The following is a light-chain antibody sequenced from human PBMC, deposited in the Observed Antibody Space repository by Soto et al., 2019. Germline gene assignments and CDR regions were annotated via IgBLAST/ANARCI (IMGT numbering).Light chain of an antibody. CDR3: QSYDSTLSDSYV. CDR1: SSNIGAGYD. Sequence: QSVLTQPPSVSGAPGQRVIISCTGSSSNIGAGYDVHCYQQRPGTAPKLLIFGNNNRPSGVPDRFSGSKSGTSASLAITGLQAEDEGDYYCQSYDSTLSDSYVFGTGTKVTVL. J-gene: IGLJ1*01. V-gene: IGLV1-40*01. CDR2: GNN.